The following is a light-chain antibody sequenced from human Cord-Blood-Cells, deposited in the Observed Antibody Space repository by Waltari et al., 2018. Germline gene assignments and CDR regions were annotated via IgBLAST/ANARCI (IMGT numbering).Light chain of an antibody. CDR3: CSYAGSSTLGV. CDR2: EGS. J-gene: IGLJ2*01. V-gene: IGLV2-23*01. CDR1: SSDAGSYNL. Sequence: QSALTQPASVSGSPGQSITISCTGTSSDAGSYNLSSSYQQHPGKAPKLMIYEGSKRPSGVSNRFSGSKSGNTASLTISGLQAEDEADYYCCSYAGSSTLGVFGGGTKLTVL.